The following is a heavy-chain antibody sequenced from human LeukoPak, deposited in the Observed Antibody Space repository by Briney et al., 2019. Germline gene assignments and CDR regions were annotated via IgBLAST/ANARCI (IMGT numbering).Heavy chain of an antibody. V-gene: IGHV4-59*01. Sequence: SETLSHTCSVSGGSINSGYWSWIRQPPGKGLEWIGLLYPSGSTNYNPSLKSRVTISVDTSRTQFSLKLSSMTAADTAVYCCAGGHYPLEYWGQGTLVTVSS. CDR1: GGSINSGY. J-gene: IGHJ4*02. CDR2: LYPSGST. CDR3: AGGHYPLEY. D-gene: IGHD1-26*01.